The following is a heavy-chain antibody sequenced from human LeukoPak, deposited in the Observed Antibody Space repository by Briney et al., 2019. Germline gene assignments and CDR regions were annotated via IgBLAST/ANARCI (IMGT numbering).Heavy chain of an antibody. CDR1: GGTFSSYA. CDR2: IIPIFGTA. J-gene: IGHJ4*02. CDR3: ARYGYCSSTSCLNYFDY. D-gene: IGHD2-2*03. V-gene: IGHV1-69*05. Sequence: ASVKVSCKASGGTFSSYAISWVRQAPGQGLEWMGGIIPIFGTANYAQKFQGRVTITTDESTSTAYMELSSLRSEDTAVYYCARYGYCSSTSCLNYFDYWGQGTLVTVSS.